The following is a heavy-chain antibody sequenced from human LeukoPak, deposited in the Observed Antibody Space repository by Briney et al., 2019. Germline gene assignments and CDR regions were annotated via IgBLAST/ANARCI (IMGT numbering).Heavy chain of an antibody. V-gene: IGHV4-4*07. CDR1: GGSISSYY. CDR3: ARDRGPYYDHQNDI. J-gene: IGHJ3*02. Sequence: SETLSLTCTVSGGSISSYYWSWIRQPAGKGLEWVGRIYTSGSTNYNPSLKSRVTMSVDTSKNQFSLKLSSVTAADTAVYYCARDRGPYYDHQNDIWGQGTMVTVSS. D-gene: IGHD3-22*01. CDR2: IYTSGST.